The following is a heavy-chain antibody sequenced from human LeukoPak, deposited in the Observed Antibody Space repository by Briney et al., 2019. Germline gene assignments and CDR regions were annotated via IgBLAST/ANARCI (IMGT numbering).Heavy chain of an antibody. V-gene: IGHV4-4*02. J-gene: IGHJ4*02. Sequence: SETLSLTCAVSGGSISSSNWWSWVRQPPGKGLEWIGEIYHSGSTNYNPSLKSRVTISVDKSKNQFSLKLSSVTAADTAVYYCARDGPLNRRRYCSGGSCYSALRLVDYWGQGTLVTVSS. CDR3: ARDGPLNRRRYCSGGSCYSALRLVDY. CDR2: IYHSGST. CDR1: GGSISSSNW. D-gene: IGHD2-15*01.